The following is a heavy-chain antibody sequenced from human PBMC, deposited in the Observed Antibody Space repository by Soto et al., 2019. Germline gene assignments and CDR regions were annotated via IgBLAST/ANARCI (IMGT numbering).Heavy chain of an antibody. V-gene: IGHV3-48*01. CDR3: ASRGGLVRGNYYGMDV. D-gene: IGHD3-10*01. Sequence: QLEESGGDLVQPGGSLRLSCAASGFTFSSYSMNWVRQAPGKGLEWISYISSSSTTIYYADSVKGRFTISRDNDENSLHLQMNSLRAEDTAVYYCASRGGLVRGNYYGMDVWGQGTTVTVSS. CDR1: GFTFSSYS. CDR2: ISSSSTTI. J-gene: IGHJ6*02.